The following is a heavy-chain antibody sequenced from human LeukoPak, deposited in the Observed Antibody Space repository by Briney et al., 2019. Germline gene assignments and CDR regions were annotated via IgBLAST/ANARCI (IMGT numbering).Heavy chain of an antibody. V-gene: IGHV1-46*01. Sequence: ASVKVSCKASGYTFTRYYIHWVRRAPGQGLEWMGIINPSDGSTSYAQKFQGSVTVTRDTSTTTVYMEVRSLTSEDTAVYYCARVHCSGGSCYGEVFDYWGQGTLVTVSS. CDR3: ARVHCSGGSCYGEVFDY. CDR1: GYTFTRYY. J-gene: IGHJ4*02. CDR2: INPSDGST. D-gene: IGHD2-15*01.